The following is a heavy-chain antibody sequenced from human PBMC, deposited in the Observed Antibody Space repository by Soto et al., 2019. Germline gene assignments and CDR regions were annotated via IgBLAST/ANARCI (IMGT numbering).Heavy chain of an antibody. J-gene: IGHJ4*02. V-gene: IGHV1-18*04. CDR1: GYTFTSYG. D-gene: IGHD3-9*01. Sequence: ASVKVSCKASGYTFTSYGISWVRQAPGQGLEWMGWISAYNGNTNYAQKLHGRFTMTTDTSTSTAYMELRSLRSDDTAVYYCARGTYYDILSVYYFDYWRQVTLVTAFS. CDR3: ARGTYYDILSVYYFDY. CDR2: ISAYNGNT.